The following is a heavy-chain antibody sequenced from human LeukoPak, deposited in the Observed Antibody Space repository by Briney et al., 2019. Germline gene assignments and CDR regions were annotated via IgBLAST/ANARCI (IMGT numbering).Heavy chain of an antibody. CDR1: GFTFDDYA. CDR3: AKGGWGSSASFDY. Sequence: PGGSLRLSCAASGFTFDDYAMHWVRHAPGKGLEWVSGISWNSGSIGYADSVKGRFTISRDNAKNSLYLQMNSLRAEDTALYYCAKGGWGSSASFDYWGQGTLVTVSS. J-gene: IGHJ4*02. V-gene: IGHV3-9*01. CDR2: ISWNSGSI. D-gene: IGHD2-2*01.